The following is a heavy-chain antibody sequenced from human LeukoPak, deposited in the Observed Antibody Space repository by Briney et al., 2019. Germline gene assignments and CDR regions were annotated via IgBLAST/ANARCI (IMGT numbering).Heavy chain of an antibody. CDR1: EFTFSNYA. Sequence: PGGSLRLSCAASEFTFSNYAMNWVRQAPGKGLEWVSDISGSGGSTYYADSGKGRITISRDNSKNTLYMQMTSLRAEDTAVYYCAKVAGYSYVGVYYFDYWGQGTLVTVSS. CDR3: AKVAGYSYVGVYYFDY. J-gene: IGHJ4*02. D-gene: IGHD5-18*01. V-gene: IGHV3-23*01. CDR2: ISGSGGST.